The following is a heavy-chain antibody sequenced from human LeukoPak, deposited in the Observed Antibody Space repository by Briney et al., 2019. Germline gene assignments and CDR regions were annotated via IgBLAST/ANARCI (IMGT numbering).Heavy chain of an antibody. Sequence: GGSLRLSCAASGFTFSRYEMNWVRQAPGKGLEWVSYISSSGSTIYYADSVKGRFTISRDNAKNSLYLQMNSLRAEDTAVYYCARDRLAPLGGYYYYYGMDVWGKGATVTVSS. J-gene: IGHJ6*04. CDR1: GFTFSRYE. V-gene: IGHV3-48*03. D-gene: IGHD3-16*01. CDR2: ISSSGSTI. CDR3: ARDRLAPLGGYYYYYGMDV.